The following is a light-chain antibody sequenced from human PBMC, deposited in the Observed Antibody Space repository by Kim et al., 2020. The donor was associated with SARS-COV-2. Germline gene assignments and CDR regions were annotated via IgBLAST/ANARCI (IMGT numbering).Light chain of an antibody. Sequence: DIQLTQSPSSLSASVGDRVTITCRASQTISIYLNWYQLRPGKAPKLLIYAASGLQSGVPSRFSGSGSATDFTLTISSLQPDDFATYYCQQSYGTPITFGQGTRLEIK. CDR2: AAS. J-gene: IGKJ5*01. V-gene: IGKV1-39*01. CDR3: QQSYGTPIT. CDR1: QTISIY.